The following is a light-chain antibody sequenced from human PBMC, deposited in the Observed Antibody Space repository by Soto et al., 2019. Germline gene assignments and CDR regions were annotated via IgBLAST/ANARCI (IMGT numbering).Light chain of an antibody. CDR1: QSITTY. Sequence: DIQMTQSPSSLSASVGDRVAITCRASQSITTYLSWYQQKPGKAPELLIYSSSILQAGVPSRFSGSGSGTDFILTSSSLQPEDVATYYCQQSYNTPRTFGQGTKVEIK. J-gene: IGKJ1*01. CDR2: SSS. CDR3: QQSYNTPRT. V-gene: IGKV1-39*01.